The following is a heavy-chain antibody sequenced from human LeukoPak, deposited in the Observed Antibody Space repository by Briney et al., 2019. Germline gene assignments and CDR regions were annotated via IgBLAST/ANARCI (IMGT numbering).Heavy chain of an antibody. D-gene: IGHD3-16*01. V-gene: IGHV1-69*13. CDR1: GGTFSSYA. Sequence: ASVKVSCKASGGTFSSYAISWVRQAPGQGLEWMGGIIPIFGAANYAQKFQGRVTITADESTSTAYMELSSLRSEGTAVYYCAREITAHYYYGMDVWGQGTTVTVSS. CDR2: IIPIFGAA. CDR3: AREITAHYYYGMDV. J-gene: IGHJ6*02.